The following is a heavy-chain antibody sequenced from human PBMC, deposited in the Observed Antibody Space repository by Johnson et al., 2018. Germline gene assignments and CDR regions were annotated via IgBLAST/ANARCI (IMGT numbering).Heavy chain of an antibody. CDR1: GFTFSSYS. J-gene: IGHJ6*02. CDR3: ARRMDTAMVYYYGMDV. V-gene: IGHV3-48*04. Sequence: VQLVESGGGLVQPGRSLRLSCAASGFTFSSYSMNWVRQAPGKGLEWVSYISSSGSTIYYADSVKGRFTISRDNAKNSRYLQMNSLRAEDTAVYSCARRMDTAMVYYYGMDVWGQGTTVTVSS. D-gene: IGHD5-18*01. CDR2: ISSSGSTI.